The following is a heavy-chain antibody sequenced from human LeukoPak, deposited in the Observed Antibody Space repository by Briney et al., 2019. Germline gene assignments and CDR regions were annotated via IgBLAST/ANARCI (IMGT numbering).Heavy chain of an antibody. CDR3: AREEGYCSGGNCYSVHV. CDR2: INTNSGGT. D-gene: IGHD2-15*01. CDR1: GYTFTGYY. V-gene: IGHV1-2*02. Sequence: GSVKVSCKASGYTFTGYYMDWVRQAPGQGLEWMGWINTNSGGTNYAQKFQGRVTMTRDTSISTAYMELSRLRSDDTAVYYCAREEGYCSGGNCYSVHVWGQGTLVTVSS. J-gene: IGHJ4*02.